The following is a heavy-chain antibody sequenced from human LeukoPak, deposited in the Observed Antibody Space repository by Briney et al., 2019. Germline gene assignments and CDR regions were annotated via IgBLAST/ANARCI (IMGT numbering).Heavy chain of an antibody. D-gene: IGHD3-10*01. CDR2: INPNSGGT. CDR3: ATPSPSGSWYFQH. V-gene: IGHV1-2*02. CDR1: GYTFTGYY. Sequence: ASVTVSCKASGYTFTGYYMHWVRQAPGQGVEWMGWINPNSGGTNYAQKFQGRVTMTRDTSITTAYMELSRLRSDDTAVYYCATPSPSGSWYFQHWGQGTLVTVSS. J-gene: IGHJ1*01.